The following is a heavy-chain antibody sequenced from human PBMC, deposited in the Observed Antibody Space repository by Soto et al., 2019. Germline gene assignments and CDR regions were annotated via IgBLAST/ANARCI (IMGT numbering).Heavy chain of an antibody. CDR3: ARASGYSGYDTLDY. J-gene: IGHJ4*02. Sequence: ASVKVSCKASGYTFTGYYMHWVRQAPGQGLEWMGWINPNSGGTNYAQKFQGWVTMTRDTSISTAYMELSRLKSDDTAVYFCARASGYSGYDTLDYWGQGTLVTVSS. CDR1: GYTFTGYY. V-gene: IGHV1-2*04. D-gene: IGHD5-12*01. CDR2: INPNSGGT.